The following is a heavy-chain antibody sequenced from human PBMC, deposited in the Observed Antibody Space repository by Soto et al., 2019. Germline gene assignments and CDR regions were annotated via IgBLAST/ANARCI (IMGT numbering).Heavy chain of an antibody. Sequence: SETLSLTCTVSGGSVSSGSYYWSWIRQPPGKGLEWIGYIYYSGSTNYNPSLKSRVTISVDTSKNQFSLKLSSVTAADTAVYYCARYQAKMGELSPIDYWGQGTLVTVSS. CDR2: IYYSGST. CDR1: GGSVSSGSYY. V-gene: IGHV4-61*01. J-gene: IGHJ4*02. D-gene: IGHD3-16*02. CDR3: ARYQAKMGELSPIDY.